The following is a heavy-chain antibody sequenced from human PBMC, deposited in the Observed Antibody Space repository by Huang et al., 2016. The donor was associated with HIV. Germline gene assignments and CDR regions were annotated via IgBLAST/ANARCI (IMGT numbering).Heavy chain of an antibody. D-gene: IGHD1-7*01. CDR3: ATKTAGMDI. V-gene: IGHV3-7*01. CDR2: IKQDESEK. Sequence: VESGGRSVQPGGSIKLSCVGSTFTFGAYWMSWVRQPPGKGLEWVANIKQDESEKYYVDSVKGRFNISRDNARKVLFLEMDDLRVEDTAIYFCATKTAGMDIWGQGTTVTVS. J-gene: IGHJ6*02. CDR1: TFTFGAYW.